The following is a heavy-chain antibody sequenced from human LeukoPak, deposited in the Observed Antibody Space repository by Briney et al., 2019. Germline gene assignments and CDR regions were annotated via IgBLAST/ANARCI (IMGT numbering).Heavy chain of an antibody. D-gene: IGHD1-20*01. CDR1: GLTFSRFG. CDR3: AKANGNWNDRLLDY. CDR2: ISHDGSQR. Sequence: GGSLRLSCAASGLTFSRFGMHWVRQAPGKGLDWVALISHDGSQRYYTDSVKGRFTISRDNSKNTLYLQMNSLRAEDTAVYYCAKANGNWNDRLLDYWGQGTLVTVSS. V-gene: IGHV3-30*18. J-gene: IGHJ4*02.